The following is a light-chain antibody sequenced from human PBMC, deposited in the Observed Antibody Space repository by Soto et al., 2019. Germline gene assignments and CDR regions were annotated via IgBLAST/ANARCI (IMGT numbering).Light chain of an antibody. V-gene: IGLV2-18*02. J-gene: IGLJ1*01. Sequence: QSVLTQPPSASGSPGRSVTISCTGASSDVGGYNFVSWYQQHPGKAPKLLIYEVTKRPSGVPDRFSGSRSGNTASLTISGLQAEDEADYYCSSYTRSSTLIFGIGTQVTVL. CDR2: EVT. CDR1: SSDVGGYNF. CDR3: SSYTRSSTLI.